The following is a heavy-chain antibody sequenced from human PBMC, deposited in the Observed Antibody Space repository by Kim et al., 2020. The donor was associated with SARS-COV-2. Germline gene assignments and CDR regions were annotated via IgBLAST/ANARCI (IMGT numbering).Heavy chain of an antibody. J-gene: IGHJ4*02. CDR3: SRNWSRDFWSGYVFDY. CDR2: RYYSGST. Sequence: SETLSLTCTVSGGSISSYYWSWIRQPPGKGLEWIGYRYYSGSTNYNPPLRSRGTISVDTSKNQFSLKLSSVTAADTAVYYCSRNWSRDFWSGYVFDYWGQGTLVTVSS. V-gene: IGHV4-59*01. D-gene: IGHD3-3*01. CDR1: GGSISSYY.